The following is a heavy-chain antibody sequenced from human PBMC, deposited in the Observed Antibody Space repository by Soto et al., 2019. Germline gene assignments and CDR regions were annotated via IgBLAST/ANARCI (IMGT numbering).Heavy chain of an antibody. V-gene: IGHV3-48*03. D-gene: IGHD5-12*01. CDR3: TRDRWMTPAN. CDR2: ISSSGSTI. CDR1: GFTFSSYE. J-gene: IGHJ4*02. Sequence: LRRSCAASGFTFSSYEMNWVRQAPGKGLEWVSYISSSGSTIYYADSVKGRFTISRDNAKNSLYLQMNSLRAEDTAVYYCTRDRWMTPANCGQGTMVTGAS.